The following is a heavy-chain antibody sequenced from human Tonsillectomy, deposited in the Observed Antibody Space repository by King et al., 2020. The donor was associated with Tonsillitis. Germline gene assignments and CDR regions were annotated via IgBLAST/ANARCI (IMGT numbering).Heavy chain of an antibody. Sequence: VQLVESGGGLVKPGGSLRLSCAASGFTFNNAWMSWVRQAPGKGLEWVGRVKSKTDGGTTDYAAPVKGRFTILREDSKNTLNLQMNSLKTEDTAVYYCTTGGWYSPAKLDYWGQGTLVTVSS. CDR1: GFTFNNAW. CDR3: TTGGWYSPAKLDY. CDR2: VKSKTDGGTT. V-gene: IGHV3-15*01. D-gene: IGHD2-15*01. J-gene: IGHJ4*02.